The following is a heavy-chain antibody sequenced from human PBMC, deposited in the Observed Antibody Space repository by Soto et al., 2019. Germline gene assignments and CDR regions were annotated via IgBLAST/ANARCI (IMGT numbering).Heavy chain of an antibody. CDR2: MNPNSGNT. CDR1: GYTFTSYD. D-gene: IGHD6-13*01. CDR3: ARESGAAGSGWVDP. J-gene: IGHJ5*02. V-gene: IGHV1-8*01. Sequence: QVQLVQSGAEVKKPGASVKFSCKASGYTFTSYDINWVRQATGQGLEWMGWMNPNSGNTGYAQRFQGRVTMTRNNSRSPAYMRLSSLRSEATAVYSLARESGAAGSGWVDPWGQGTLVTVSS.